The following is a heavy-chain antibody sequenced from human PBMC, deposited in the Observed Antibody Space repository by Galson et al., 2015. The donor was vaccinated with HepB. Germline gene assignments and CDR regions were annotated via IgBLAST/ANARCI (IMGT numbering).Heavy chain of an antibody. Sequence: SLRLSCAASGFSFNIFSVSWVRQAPGKGLEWVANIKQDGSEKHYVDSVKGRFTMSRVNAKNSLYLQMNSLRAEDTAVYYCARDLPGIAAVFDYWGQGTLVTVSS. CDR3: ARDLPGIAAVFDY. D-gene: IGHD6-13*01. CDR1: GFSFNIFS. V-gene: IGHV3-7*03. J-gene: IGHJ4*02. CDR2: IKQDGSEK.